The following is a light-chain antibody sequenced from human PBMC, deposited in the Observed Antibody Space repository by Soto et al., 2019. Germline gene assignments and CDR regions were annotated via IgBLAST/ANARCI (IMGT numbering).Light chain of an antibody. CDR2: GAS. CDR1: QSVSSSY. V-gene: IGKV3-20*01. Sequence: EIVLTQSPGTLSLSPGERATLSCRASQSVSSSYLAWYQQKPGQAPRLLIYGASSRATGIPDRFSGSGSGTDFTLTLSRLEPEDVAVYYCQQYGSSPYTFGQGTKLESK. CDR3: QQYGSSPYT. J-gene: IGKJ2*01.